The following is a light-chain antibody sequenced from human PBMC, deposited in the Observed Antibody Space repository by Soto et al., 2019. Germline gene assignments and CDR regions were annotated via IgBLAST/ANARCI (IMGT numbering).Light chain of an antibody. CDR1: QSLVYSDGHIY. J-gene: IGKJ5*01. Sequence: DVVLTQSPLSLPVTLGQPASISCRSTQSLVYSDGHIYWNWFQQRPGQSPRRLIYKVSNRDSGVPDRLSGSGSGTDFTLKISRVEAEDVGVYYCMQGTHGSPITFGQGTRLEIK. V-gene: IGKV2-30*01. CDR2: KVS. CDR3: MQGTHGSPIT.